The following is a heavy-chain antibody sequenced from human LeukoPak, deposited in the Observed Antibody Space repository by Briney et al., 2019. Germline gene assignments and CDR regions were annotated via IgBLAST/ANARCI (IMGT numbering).Heavy chain of an antibody. V-gene: IGHV4-59*01. CDR3: ARSHHPYSSDFDS. D-gene: IGHD6-19*01. CDR2: IYYSGRT. Sequence: KPSETLSLTCTVSGGSISTSWWSWIRQSPGKGLEWIGYIYYSGRTNYNPSLKSRVTISVATSKNQFSLKLSSVTAADTAVYYCARSHHPYSSDFDSWGQGTLVTVSS. CDR1: GGSISTSW. J-gene: IGHJ4*02.